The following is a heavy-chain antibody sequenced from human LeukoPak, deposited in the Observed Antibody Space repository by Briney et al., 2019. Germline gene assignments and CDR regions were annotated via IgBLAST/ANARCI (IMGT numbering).Heavy chain of an antibody. CDR2: IYYSGST. J-gene: IGHJ4*02. CDR1: GGSISSSSYF. CDR3: ASIITTRVDY. V-gene: IGHV4-39*01. D-gene: IGHD3-10*01. Sequence: PSETLSLACTVSGGSISSSSYFWGWIRQPPGKGLEWIGSIYYSGSTYYNPSLKSRVTISVDTSKNQFSLKLSSVTAADTAVYYCASIITTRVDYCGQGTLVTVSS.